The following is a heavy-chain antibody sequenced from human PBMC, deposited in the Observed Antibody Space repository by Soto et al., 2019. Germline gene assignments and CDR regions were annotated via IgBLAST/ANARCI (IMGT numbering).Heavy chain of an antibody. Sequence: EVQLLESGGGLVQPGGSLRLSCAASGFTFSNYAMSWVRQAPGKGLEWVSTISGSGGNTYYPDSVKGRFTISRDNSKXXXXXXXXXXXXXXXXXXXXXXERLGRGADYWGQGALVTVTS. CDR1: GFTFSNYA. V-gene: IGHV3-23*01. CDR2: ISGSGGNT. CDR3: XXERLGRGADY. J-gene: IGHJ4*02.